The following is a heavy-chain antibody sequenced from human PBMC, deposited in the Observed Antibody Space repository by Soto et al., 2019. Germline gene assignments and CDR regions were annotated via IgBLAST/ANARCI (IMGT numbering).Heavy chain of an antibody. CDR3: AREGSSSWYSGNWFDP. Sequence: GGSLRLSCAASGFTFSSYWMSWVRQAPGKGLEWVANIKQDGSENYYVDSVKGRFTISRDNAKNSLYLQMNSLRAEDTAVYYCAREGSSSWYSGNWFDPWSQGTLVTVSS. CDR1: GFTFSSYW. V-gene: IGHV3-7*01. CDR2: IKQDGSEN. D-gene: IGHD6-13*01. J-gene: IGHJ5*02.